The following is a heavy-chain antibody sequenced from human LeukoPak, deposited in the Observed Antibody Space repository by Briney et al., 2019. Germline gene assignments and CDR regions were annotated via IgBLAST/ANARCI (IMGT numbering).Heavy chain of an antibody. Sequence: GESLRLSCAASGFTFSSYWMSWVRQAPGKGLEWVANIKQDGSEKYYVDSVKGRFTISRDNAKNSLYLQMNSLRAEDAAVYYCARDYGSGFFPLEEGMDVWGQGTTVTVSS. J-gene: IGHJ6*02. D-gene: IGHD3-10*01. V-gene: IGHV3-7*05. CDR2: IKQDGSEK. CDR1: GFTFSSYW. CDR3: ARDYGSGFFPLEEGMDV.